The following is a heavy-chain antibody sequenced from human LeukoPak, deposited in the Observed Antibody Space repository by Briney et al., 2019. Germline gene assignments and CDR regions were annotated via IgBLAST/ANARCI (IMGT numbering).Heavy chain of an antibody. CDR2: IVVGSGNT. V-gene: IGHV1-58*01. CDR3: AADPFFTV. Sequence: SGKVSCKASGFTFTDSAVQWVRQARGQRLEWIGWIVVGSGNTNYAQKLKERVTITRDMSTSTAYMELSSLRSEDTAVYYCAADPFFTVWGQGTLVTVSS. CDR1: GFTFTDSA. J-gene: IGHJ4*02.